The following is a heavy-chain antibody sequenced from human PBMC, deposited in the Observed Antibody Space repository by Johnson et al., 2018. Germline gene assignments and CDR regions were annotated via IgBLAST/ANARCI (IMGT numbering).Heavy chain of an antibody. J-gene: IGHJ6*03. CDR1: GGTFSSYA. D-gene: IGHD3-10*01. V-gene: IGHV1-69*01. Sequence: QVQLVESGAEVKKPGSSVKVSCKASGGTFSSYAISWVRQAPGQGLEWVGGIIPIFGTANYAQKFQGRVTITADESTSTAYMELSSLRSEDTAVYYCAKERNHYGSGSYYEGYMDVWGKGTTVTVSS. CDR2: IIPIFGTA. CDR3: AKERNHYGSGSYYEGYMDV.